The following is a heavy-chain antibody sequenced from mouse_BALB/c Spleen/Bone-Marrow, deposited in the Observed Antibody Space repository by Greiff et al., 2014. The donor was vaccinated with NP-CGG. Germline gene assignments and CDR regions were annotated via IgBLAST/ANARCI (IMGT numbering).Heavy chain of an antibody. J-gene: IGHJ2*01. D-gene: IGHD2-4*01. Sequence: DVKLVESGGGLVKPGGSLKLSCAASGFTFSSYAMSWVRQTPEKRLEWVATISSGGSYTYYPDSVKGRFTISRDNAKNTLYLQMSSLRSEDTAMYYWTRHGITRLLDYWGQGTTLTVSS. CDR3: TRHGITRLLDY. V-gene: IGHV5-9-3*01. CDR2: ISSGGSYT. CDR1: GFTFSSYA.